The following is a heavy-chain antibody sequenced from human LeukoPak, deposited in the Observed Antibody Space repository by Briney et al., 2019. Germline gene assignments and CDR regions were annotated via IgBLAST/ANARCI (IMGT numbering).Heavy chain of an antibody. CDR1: GFTFSNAW. Sequence: GGSLRLSCAASGFTFSNAWMSWVRQAPGKGLEWVGRIKSKTDGRTTDYAAPVKGRFTISRDDSKNTLYLQMNSLKTEDTAVYYGTTVLSVWGQGTLVTVSS. CDR2: IKSKTDGRTT. V-gene: IGHV3-15*01. D-gene: IGHD2/OR15-2a*01. CDR3: TTVLSV. J-gene: IGHJ4*02.